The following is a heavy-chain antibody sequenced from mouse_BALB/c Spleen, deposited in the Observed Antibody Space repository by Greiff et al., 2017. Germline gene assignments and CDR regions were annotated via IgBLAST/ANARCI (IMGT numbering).Heavy chain of an antibody. CDR2: IDPANGNT. D-gene: IGHD1-1*01. CDR1: GFNIKDTY. Sequence: VQLKQSGAELVKPGASVKLSCTASGFNIKDTYMHWVKQRPEQGLEWIGRIDPANGNTKYDPKFQGKATITADTSSNTAYLQLSSLTSEDTAVYYCARSYGSSYRDYFDYWGQGTTLTVSS. CDR3: ARSYGSSYRDYFDY. J-gene: IGHJ2*01. V-gene: IGHV14-3*02.